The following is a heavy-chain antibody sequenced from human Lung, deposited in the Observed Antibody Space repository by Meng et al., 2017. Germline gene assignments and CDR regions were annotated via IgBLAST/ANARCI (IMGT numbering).Heavy chain of an antibody. CDR2: INHSGST. Sequence: QVQLRQWCAVLLKPSETLPLTCVFSGGSFRDYYGRGIRQPPGKGLEWIGEINHSGSTNYNPSLESRATISVDTSQNNLSLKLSSVTAADSAVYYCARGPTTMAHDFDYWGQGTLVTVSS. CDR1: GGSFRDYY. J-gene: IGHJ4*02. D-gene: IGHD4-11*01. V-gene: IGHV4-34*02. CDR3: ARGPTTMAHDFDY.